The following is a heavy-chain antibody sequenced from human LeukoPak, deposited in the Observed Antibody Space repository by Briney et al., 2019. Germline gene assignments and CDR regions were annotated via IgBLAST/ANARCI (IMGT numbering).Heavy chain of an antibody. D-gene: IGHD4-17*01. CDR2: IYHSGST. Sequence: SETLSLTCAVSGGPISSGNCWSWVRQPPGKGLEWIGEIYHSGSTNYNPSLKSRVTISVDKSKNQFSLKLSSVTAADTSVYYCARGNDYGDYGLDYWGQGTLVTVSS. CDR1: GGPISSGNC. J-gene: IGHJ4*02. V-gene: IGHV4-4*02. CDR3: ARGNDYGDYGLDY.